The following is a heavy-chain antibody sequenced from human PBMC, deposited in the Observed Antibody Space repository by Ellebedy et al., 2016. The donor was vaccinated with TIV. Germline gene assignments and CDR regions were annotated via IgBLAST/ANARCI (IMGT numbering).Heavy chain of an antibody. CDR3: ARVKVGATGFDY. J-gene: IGHJ4*02. CDR1: GYTFASYG. D-gene: IGHD1-26*01. Sequence: AASVKVSCKASGYTFASYGVNWVRQAPGQGLEWMGWISVHNDNTNYAQKFQGRVTMTTDTSTTTAYMELRSLRSDDTAVYYCARVKVGATGFDYWGQGTLVTVSS. V-gene: IGHV1-18*01. CDR2: ISVHNDNT.